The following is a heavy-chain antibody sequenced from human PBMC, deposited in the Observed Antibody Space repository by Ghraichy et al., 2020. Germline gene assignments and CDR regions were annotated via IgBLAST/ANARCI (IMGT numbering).Heavy chain of an antibody. CDR1: GGTFSSYA. CDR2: IIPIFGTA. Sequence: SVKVSCKASGGTFSSYAISWVRQAPGQGLEWMGGIIPIFGTANYAQKFQGRVTITADESTSTAYMELSSLGSEDTAVYYCAEVEIAAAGSMYYYYGMEVWGQGTTVTVSS. J-gene: IGHJ6*02. V-gene: IGHV1-69*13. D-gene: IGHD6-13*01. CDR3: AEVEIAAAGSMYYYYGMEV.